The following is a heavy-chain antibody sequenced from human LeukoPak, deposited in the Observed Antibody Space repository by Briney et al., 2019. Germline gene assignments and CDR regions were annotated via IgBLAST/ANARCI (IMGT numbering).Heavy chain of an antibody. CDR2: ISYDGSNK. CDR3: ASHSSTWYNPSDY. D-gene: IGHD6-13*01. J-gene: IGHJ4*02. Sequence: GGSLRLSCAASGLTFSSYTMHWVRQAPGKGLEWVAVISYDGSNKYYADSVKGRFTISRDNSKNTLYLQMNSLRAEDTAVYYCASHSSTWYNPSDYWGQGTLVTVSS. CDR1: GLTFSSYT. V-gene: IGHV3-30*04.